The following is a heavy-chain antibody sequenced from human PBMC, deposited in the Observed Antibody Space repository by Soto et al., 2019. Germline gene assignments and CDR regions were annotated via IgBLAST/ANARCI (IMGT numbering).Heavy chain of an antibody. Sequence: PSETLCLTCSVSGGSLSFNYWSWIRQVPGKGLEWLGYIFYSGNSNYNPSLKSRVTISIDTSKNQFSLNLSSLTAADTAVYYCARGRGNFDFWGQGTLVTVSS. D-gene: IGHD3-10*01. CDR3: ARGRGNFDF. V-gene: IGHV4-59*01. J-gene: IGHJ4*02. CDR2: IFYSGNS. CDR1: GGSLSFNY.